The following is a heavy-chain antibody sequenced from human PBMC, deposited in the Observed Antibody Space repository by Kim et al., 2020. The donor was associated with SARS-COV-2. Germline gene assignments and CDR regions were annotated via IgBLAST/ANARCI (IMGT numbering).Heavy chain of an antibody. CDR1: GFTFSDYY. Sequence: GGSLRLSCAASGFTFSDYYMSWIRQAPGKGLEWVSYISSSGSTIYYADSVKGRFTISRDNAKNSLYLQMNSLRAEDTAVYYCARVSLPYDILTGYYGNWFDPWGQGTLVTVSS. CDR2: ISSSGSTI. J-gene: IGHJ5*02. CDR3: ARVSLPYDILTGYYGNWFDP. D-gene: IGHD3-9*01. V-gene: IGHV3-11*04.